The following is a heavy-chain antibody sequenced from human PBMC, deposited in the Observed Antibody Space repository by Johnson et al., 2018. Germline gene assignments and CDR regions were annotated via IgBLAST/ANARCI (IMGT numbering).Heavy chain of an antibody. CDR2: ISWDGGST. D-gene: IGHD6-19*01. CDR3: ARSPQRSGWYMDYYDYVDV. Sequence: QLVESGGVVVQPGGSLRLSCAASGFTFDDYTMHWVRQAPGKGLEWVSLISWDGGSTYYADSVKGRFTISRDNSKNSLYLQMNSLRTEDSALDYCARSPQRSGWYMDYYDYVDVWGKGTTVDVSS. CDR1: GFTFDDYT. V-gene: IGHV3-43*01. J-gene: IGHJ6*03.